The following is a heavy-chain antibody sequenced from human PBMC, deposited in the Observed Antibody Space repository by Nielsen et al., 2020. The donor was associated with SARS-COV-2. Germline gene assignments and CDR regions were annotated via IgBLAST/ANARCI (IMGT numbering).Heavy chain of an antibody. J-gene: IGHJ6*03. V-gene: IGHV3-66*04. D-gene: IGHD1-1*01. CDR3: ARPHDDRYYYMDV. Sequence: LTCAASGFTVSSNYMSWVRQAPGKGLEWVSVIYSGGSTYYADSVKGRFTISRDNSKNTLYLQMNSLRAEDTAVYYCARPHDDRYYYMDVWGKGTTVTVSS. CDR1: GFTVSSNY. CDR2: IYSGGST.